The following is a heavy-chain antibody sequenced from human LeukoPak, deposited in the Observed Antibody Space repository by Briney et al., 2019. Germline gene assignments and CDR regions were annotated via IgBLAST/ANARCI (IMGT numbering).Heavy chain of an antibody. CDR2: LSWDGGST. CDR1: GFTFDDYT. J-gene: IGHJ4*02. D-gene: IGHD5-12*01. Sequence: GGSLRLSCAASGFTFDDYTMHWVRQAPGKGLEWVSLLSWDGGSTYYADSVKGRFTISRDNSKNSLYLQMNSLRTEDTALYYCAKAAIVATIGRVFFDYWGQGTLVTVSS. CDR3: AKAAIVATIGRVFFDY. V-gene: IGHV3-43*01.